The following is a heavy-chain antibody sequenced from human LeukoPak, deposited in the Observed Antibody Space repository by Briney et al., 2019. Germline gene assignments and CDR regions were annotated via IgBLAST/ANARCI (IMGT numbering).Heavy chain of an antibody. CDR3: ARVIRYSSGWNYYYYYMDV. J-gene: IGHJ6*03. D-gene: IGHD6-19*01. V-gene: IGHV4-34*01. Sequence: SETLSLTCAVYGGSFSDYYWSWIRQPPGKGLEWIGEISHSGSTKYNPSLRSRVTISLDTSKNQFSLKLSSVTAADTAVYYCARVIRYSSGWNYYYYYMDVWGKGTTVTVSS. CDR1: GGSFSDYY. CDR2: ISHSGST.